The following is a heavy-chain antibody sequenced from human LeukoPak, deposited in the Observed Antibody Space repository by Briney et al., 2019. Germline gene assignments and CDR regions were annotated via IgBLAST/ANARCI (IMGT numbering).Heavy chain of an antibody. Sequence: ASVKVSCKASGYTFTSHGISWVRRAPGQGLEWMGWISAYNGNTNYAQRLQGRVTMTTDTSTSTAYMELRSLRSDDTAVYYCARAAGKNPRYTDVWGKGTTVTVSS. CDR2: ISAYNGNT. D-gene: IGHD1-14*01. V-gene: IGHV1-18*01. CDR1: GYTFTSHG. CDR3: ARAAGKNPRYTDV. J-gene: IGHJ6*03.